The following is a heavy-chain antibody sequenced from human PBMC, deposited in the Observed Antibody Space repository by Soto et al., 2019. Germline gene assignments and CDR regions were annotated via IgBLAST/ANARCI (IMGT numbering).Heavy chain of an antibody. V-gene: IGHV1-8*01. CDR2: MNPNSGNT. D-gene: IGHD3-3*01. CDR1: GYTFTSYD. J-gene: IGHJ5*02. CDR3: ARGRRTRDFWSGYSNNWFDP. Sequence: ASVKVSCKASGYTFTSYDINWVRQATGQGLEWMGWMNPNSGNTGYAQKFQGRVTMTRNTSISTAYMELSSLRSEDTAVYYCARGRRTRDFWSGYSNNWFDPWGQGTLVTVSS.